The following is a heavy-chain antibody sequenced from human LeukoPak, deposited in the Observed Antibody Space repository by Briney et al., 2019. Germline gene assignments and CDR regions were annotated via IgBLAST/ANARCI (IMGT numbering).Heavy chain of an antibody. D-gene: IGHD4-17*01. V-gene: IGHV3-7*03. Sequence: GGSLRLSCAASGFTFRSYWMNWARQAPGKGLEWVASINHNGNVNYYVDSVKGRFTISRDNSKNTLYLQMNSLRAEDTAVYYCASQYGYWGQGTLVTVSS. J-gene: IGHJ4*02. CDR3: ASQYGY. CDR1: GFTFRSYW. CDR2: INHNGNVN.